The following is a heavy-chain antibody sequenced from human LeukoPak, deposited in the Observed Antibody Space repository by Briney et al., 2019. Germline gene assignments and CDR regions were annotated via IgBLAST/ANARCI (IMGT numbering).Heavy chain of an antibody. Sequence: PGGSLRLSCAASGFSFSNSVMHWFRQAPGKGLEWVGFIRSKAYGGTTEYAASVKGRFTISRDDSKSIAYLQMNSLKTEDTAVYYCTRVDRDYYDSSGYYYVVNYWGQGTLVTVSS. J-gene: IGHJ4*02. D-gene: IGHD3-22*01. CDR1: GFSFSNSV. V-gene: IGHV3-49*03. CDR2: IRSKAYGGTT. CDR3: TRVDRDYYDSSGYYYVVNY.